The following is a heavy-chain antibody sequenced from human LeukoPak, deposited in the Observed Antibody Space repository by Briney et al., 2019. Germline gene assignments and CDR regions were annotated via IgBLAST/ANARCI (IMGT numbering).Heavy chain of an antibody. Sequence: SETLSLTCAVYGGSFRGYYWGWIRQPPGKGLEWIGEINHSGSTNYNPSLKSRVTISVDTSKNQFSLKLSSVTAADTAVYYCARARNTTPFDPWGQGTLVTVSS. CDR3: ARARNTTPFDP. V-gene: IGHV4-34*01. CDR2: INHSGST. J-gene: IGHJ5*02. D-gene: IGHD1-1*01. CDR1: GGSFRGYY.